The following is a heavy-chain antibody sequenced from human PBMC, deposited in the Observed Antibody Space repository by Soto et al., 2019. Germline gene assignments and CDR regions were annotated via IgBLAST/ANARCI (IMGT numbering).Heavy chain of an antibody. D-gene: IGHD2-2*01. CDR1: GFTFSAYY. V-gene: IGHV1-2*02. CDR2: INPNSGGT. J-gene: IGHJ6*02. CDR3: ARSLLDEYSSSWRSAYYGMDV. Sequence: QVQLVQSGAEVKKPGASVKVSCKASGFTFSAYYIYWVRQAPGQGLEWIGWINPNSGGTNNAQKFQGRVTMTRDTSTSTVYMELSALISDDTAVYFCARSLLDEYSSSWRSAYYGMDVWAQGTTVTVSS.